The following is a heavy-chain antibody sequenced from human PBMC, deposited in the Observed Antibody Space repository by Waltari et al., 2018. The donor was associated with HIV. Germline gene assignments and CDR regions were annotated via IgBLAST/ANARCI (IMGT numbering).Heavy chain of an antibody. Sequence: QVQLQESGPGLVKPSQTLSLSCVVSGVPINAGGYYWSWLRQHPGAGLEWIAHIYNNGNTYYNPSLKSRVTISLDTSEHQFSLKLSSVTAADTAVYYCARGRKGFLGIEDFDYWGQGTLVTVSS. V-gene: IGHV4-31*11. CDR3: ARGRKGFLGIEDFDY. D-gene: IGHD7-27*01. CDR2: IYNNGNT. J-gene: IGHJ4*02. CDR1: GVPINAGGYY.